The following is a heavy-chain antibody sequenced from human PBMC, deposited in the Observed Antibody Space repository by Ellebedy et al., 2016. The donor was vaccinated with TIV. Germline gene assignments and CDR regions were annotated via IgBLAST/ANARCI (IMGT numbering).Heavy chain of an antibody. Sequence: GGSLRLXXTASGFTFGDYAMSWVRQAPGKGLERVSFIRSKAYGGTTEYAASVKGRFTISRDDSKSTAYLQMNSLKAEDTAVYYCTRDLTTLAAAGTGIYYYTMDVWGQGTTVTVSS. CDR1: GFTFGDYA. CDR2: IRSKAYGGTT. D-gene: IGHD6-13*01. V-gene: IGHV3-49*04. J-gene: IGHJ6*02. CDR3: TRDLTTLAAAGTGIYYYTMDV.